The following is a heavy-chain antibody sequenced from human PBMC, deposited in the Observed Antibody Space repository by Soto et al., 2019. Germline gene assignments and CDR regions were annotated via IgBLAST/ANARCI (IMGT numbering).Heavy chain of an antibody. CDR3: ANVGHGGLYYYYDGMGV. Sequence: QVQLVESGGGVVQPGRSLRLSCAASGFTFSSYGMHWVRQAPGKGLEWVAIISYDGTNKYYADSVKGRFTVSRDDSKNTLLRQMKSLKAEETDEYYYANVGHGGLYYYYDGMGVWGQGTTVSVSS. J-gene: IGHJ6*02. D-gene: IGHD2-15*01. CDR2: ISYDGTNK. CDR1: GFTFSSYG. V-gene: IGHV3-30*18.